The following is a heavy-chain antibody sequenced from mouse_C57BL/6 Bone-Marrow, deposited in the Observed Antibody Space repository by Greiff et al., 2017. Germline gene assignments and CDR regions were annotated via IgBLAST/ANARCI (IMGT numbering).Heavy chain of an antibody. Sequence: VQLQQSGPELVKPGASVTISCKASGYAFSSSWMNWVKQRPGKGLEWLGGIYPGDGDTNYNGKGKGKDTLPADKSSSTAYMQLSSRTSEDSGVYFYARDGVYDGYYPYAMDYWGQGTSVTVTS. V-gene: IGHV1-82*01. CDR3: ARDGVYDGYYPYAMDY. J-gene: IGHJ4*01. CDR2: IYPGDGDT. D-gene: IGHD2-3*01. CDR1: GYAFSSSW.